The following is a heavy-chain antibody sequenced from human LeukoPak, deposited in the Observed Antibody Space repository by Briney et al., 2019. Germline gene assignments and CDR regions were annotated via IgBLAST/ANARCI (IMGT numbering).Heavy chain of an antibody. V-gene: IGHV1-46*01. J-gene: IGHJ3*02. Sequence: ASVEVSCQASGYTFTGYYMHWVRQAPGQGLEWMGIINPSGGSTSYAQKFQGRVTMIRDTSISTAYMELSRLRSDDTAVYYCARVTITRNAFDIWGQGTMVTVSS. CDR1: GYTFTGYY. CDR2: INPSGGST. D-gene: IGHD3-10*01. CDR3: ARVTITRNAFDI.